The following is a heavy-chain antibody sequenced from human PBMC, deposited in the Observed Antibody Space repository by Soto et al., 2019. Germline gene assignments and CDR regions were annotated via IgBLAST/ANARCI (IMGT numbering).Heavy chain of an antibody. CDR1: GLIFSDYH. J-gene: IGHJ6*02. CDR3: AMLGGWSGGSSGMDV. V-gene: IGHV3-72*01. CDR2: IRRKANSYTT. D-gene: IGHD6-19*01. Sequence: EVQLVESGGGLVQPGGSLRLSCAASGLIFSDYHMDWVRQAPGKGLEWVGRIRRKANSYTTEYAASVQGRFTISRDDSKNSLYLQKNSLKSEDTAVYYCAMLGGWSGGSSGMDVWGQGTTVTVSS.